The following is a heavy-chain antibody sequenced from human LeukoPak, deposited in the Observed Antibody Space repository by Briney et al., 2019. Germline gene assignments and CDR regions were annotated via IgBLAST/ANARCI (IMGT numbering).Heavy chain of an antibody. CDR1: GGAFIGYY. V-gene: IGHV4-34*01. CDR3: ARVPYYYDSSGYYEFDY. D-gene: IGHD3-22*01. J-gene: IGHJ4*02. Sequence: SETLSLTCAVYGGAFIGYYWSWIRQPPGNGLDWIGEINHSGSTNYNPSLKSRVTISVGTSKNQFSLKLSSVTAADTAVYYCARVPYYYDSSGYYEFDYWGQGTLVTVSS. CDR2: INHSGST.